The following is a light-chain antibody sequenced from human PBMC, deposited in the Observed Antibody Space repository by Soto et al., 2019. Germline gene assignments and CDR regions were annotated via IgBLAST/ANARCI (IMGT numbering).Light chain of an antibody. J-gene: IGKJ4*01. CDR1: QSVSNN. Sequence: EIVLTQSPGTLSLSPGERATLSCRASQSVSNNYLAWYQQKPGQAPRLLIYGASNRATGIPARFSGSGSGTEFTLTISSLQSEDFAVYYCQQYNNWPQFGGGTKVDIK. CDR2: GAS. V-gene: IGKV3-15*01. CDR3: QQYNNWPQ.